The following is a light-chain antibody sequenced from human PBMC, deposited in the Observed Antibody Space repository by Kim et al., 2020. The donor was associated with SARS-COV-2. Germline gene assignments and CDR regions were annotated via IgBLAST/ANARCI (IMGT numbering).Light chain of an antibody. CDR3: QQTWT. CDR1: QNIDTY. V-gene: IGKV1-39*01. CDR2: GAS. J-gene: IGKJ1*01. Sequence: SYRSASVGDRVTITCRASQNIDTYLDWYQQKLGKAPKLLIFGASNLQSGVPSRCSGSGYGTDFTLTINSLQPEDFASYYCQQTWTFGQGTKVDIK.